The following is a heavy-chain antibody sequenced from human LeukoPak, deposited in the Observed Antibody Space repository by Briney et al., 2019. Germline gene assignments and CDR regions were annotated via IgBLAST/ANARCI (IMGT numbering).Heavy chain of an antibody. Sequence: PGESLKISCKGSGYSFTSYWIGWVRQMPGKGLEWMGIIYPGDSDTRYSPSFQGQVTISADKSISTAYLQWSSLKASDTAMYYCARHHSPGFLEWLLPSDYWGHGTLVTVSS. CDR3: ARHHSPGFLEWLLPSDY. CDR2: IYPGDSDT. CDR1: GYSFTSYW. V-gene: IGHV5-51*01. J-gene: IGHJ4*01. D-gene: IGHD3-3*01.